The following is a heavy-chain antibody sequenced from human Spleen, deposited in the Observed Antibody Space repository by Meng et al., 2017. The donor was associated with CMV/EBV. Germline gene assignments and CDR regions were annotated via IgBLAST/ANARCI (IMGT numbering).Heavy chain of an antibody. Sequence: GESLKISCGASGFSFGDYTLMWVRQAPGKGLEWVSYISSSSTIVFYATSVRGRFTISRDNAKNSLFLQMNTLRAEDTAVYYCARYAPGMDVWGPGTTVTVSS. CDR2: ISSSSTIV. J-gene: IGHJ6*02. CDR3: ARYAPGMDV. V-gene: IGHV3-48*04. CDR1: GFSFGDYT.